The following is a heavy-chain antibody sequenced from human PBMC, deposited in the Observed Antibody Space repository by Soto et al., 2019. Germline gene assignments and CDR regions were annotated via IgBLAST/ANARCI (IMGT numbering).Heavy chain of an antibody. D-gene: IGHD3-22*01. J-gene: IGHJ4*02. Sequence: ASVKVSCKASGYTFASYDINWVRQATGQGLEWMGWMNPNSGNTGYAQKFQGRVTMTRSTSISTAYMELSSLRSEDTAVYYCARGGYYYDSSAYYRPFDYWGQGTLVTVSS. CDR1: GYTFASYD. V-gene: IGHV1-8*01. CDR2: MNPNSGNT. CDR3: ARGGYYYDSSAYYRPFDY.